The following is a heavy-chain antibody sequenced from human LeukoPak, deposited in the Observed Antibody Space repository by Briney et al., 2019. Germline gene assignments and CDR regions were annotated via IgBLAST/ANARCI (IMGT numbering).Heavy chain of an antibody. V-gene: IGHV3-30*02. D-gene: IGHD3-3*01. CDR1: GFTFSSYG. Sequence: PGGSLRLSCAASGFTFSSYGMHWVRQAPGKGLEWVAFIRYDGSNKYYADSVKGRFTISRDNSKNTLYLQMNSLRAEDTAVYYCAKARFGVVILNPGLDYWGQGTLVTVSS. CDR2: IRYDGSNK. J-gene: IGHJ4*02. CDR3: AKARFGVVILNPGLDY.